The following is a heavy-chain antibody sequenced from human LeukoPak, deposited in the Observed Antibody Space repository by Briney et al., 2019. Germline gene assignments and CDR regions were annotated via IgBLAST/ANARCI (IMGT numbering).Heavy chain of an antibody. V-gene: IGHV4-59*01. D-gene: IGHD6-13*01. J-gene: IGHJ4*02. Sequence: SETLSLTCTVSGGSISSYYWSWLRQPPGKGLEWIGYIYYSGSTNYNPSLKSRVTISVDTSKNQFSLKLSSVTAADTAVYYCARAGVAAAGEFDYWGQGTLVTVSS. CDR1: GGSISSYY. CDR3: ARAGVAAAGEFDY. CDR2: IYYSGST.